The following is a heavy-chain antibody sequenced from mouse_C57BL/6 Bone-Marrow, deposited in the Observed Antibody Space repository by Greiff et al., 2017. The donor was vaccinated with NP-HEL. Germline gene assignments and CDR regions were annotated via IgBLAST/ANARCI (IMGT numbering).Heavy chain of an antibody. J-gene: IGHJ2*01. CDR3: ARGGITGYYFDY. V-gene: IGHV1-54*01. Sequence: QVQLQQSGAELVRPGTSVKVSCKASGYAFTNYLIEWVKQRPGQGLEWIGVINPGSGGTNYNEKFKGKATLTADKSSSTAYMQLSSLTSEDSAVDFCARGGITGYYFDYWGQGTTLTVSS. CDR1: GYAFTNYL. CDR2: INPGSGGT. D-gene: IGHD4-1*01.